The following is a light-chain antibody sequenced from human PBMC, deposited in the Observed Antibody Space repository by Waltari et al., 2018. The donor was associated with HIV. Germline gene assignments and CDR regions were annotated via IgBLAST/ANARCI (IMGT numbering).Light chain of an antibody. J-gene: IGKJ2*01. CDR3: QQYGSSPLYT. CDR1: QSVNSNF. Sequence: EIVLTQSPGTLSVSPGEGATLSCKSNQSVNSNFLAWYRQKVGQAPRLLIYGASNRATGIPDRFSGSGSGTDFTLTISRLEPEDCALYYCQQYGSSPLYTFGQGTKVEI. CDR2: GAS. V-gene: IGKV3-20*01.